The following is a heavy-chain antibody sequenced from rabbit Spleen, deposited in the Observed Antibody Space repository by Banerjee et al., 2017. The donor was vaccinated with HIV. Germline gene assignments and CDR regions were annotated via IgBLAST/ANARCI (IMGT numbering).Heavy chain of an antibody. CDR3: ARDLIGVIGWKFGW. CDR2: INTATGKA. J-gene: IGHJ4*01. CDR1: GFSFSDRDV. D-gene: IGHD1-1*01. Sequence: QEQLEESGGGLVKPEGSLTLTCKASGFSFSDRDVMCWVRQAPGKGMEWIACINTATGKAVYATWAKGRFTISRTSSTTVTLQMTSLTAADTYTYFCARDLIGVIGWKFGWWGQGTLVTVS. V-gene: IGHV1S45*01.